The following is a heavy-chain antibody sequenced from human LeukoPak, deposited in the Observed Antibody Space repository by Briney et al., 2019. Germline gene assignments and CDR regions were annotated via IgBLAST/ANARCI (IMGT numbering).Heavy chain of an antibody. D-gene: IGHD1-1*01. CDR3: ARDLELERNRWNYFES. CDR2: IYYSGTT. J-gene: IGHJ4*02. CDR1: GASISSSSHY. Sequence: SETLSLTCTVSGASISSSSHYWGWIRQPPGKGLEWIGSIYYSGTTYNNPSLKSRVTISVDTSKQQFSLKLSSVTAADTAVYYCARDLELERNRWNYFESWGQGTLVTVSS. V-gene: IGHV4-39*07.